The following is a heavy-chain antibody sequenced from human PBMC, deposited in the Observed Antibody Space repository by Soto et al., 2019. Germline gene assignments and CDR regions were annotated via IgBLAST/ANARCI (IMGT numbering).Heavy chain of an antibody. D-gene: IGHD6-19*01. CDR1: GFTFSSYA. CDR3: ARGAGGSSAWRPLDR. Sequence: GGSLRLSCAASGFTFSSYAMSWVRQAPGKGLEWVSIMSGSGGTTFYADSVKGRFTISRADSNNTVYLQMNSLRDEDTALYYCARGAGGSSAWRPLDRWGQGTLVTVSS. CDR2: MSGSGGTT. V-gene: IGHV3-23*01. J-gene: IGHJ5*02.